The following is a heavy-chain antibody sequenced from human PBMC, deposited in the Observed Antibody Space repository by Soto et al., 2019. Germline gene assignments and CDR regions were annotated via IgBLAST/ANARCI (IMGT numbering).Heavy chain of an antibody. V-gene: IGHV4-4*02. D-gene: IGHD6-13*01. CDR1: GGSVSSSNW. CDR2: IYHSGST. CDR3: ARVIGAAAGTNYYGMDV. Sequence: LSLTCALSGGSVSSSNWWRWVCQPPGKGLEWIGEIYHSGSTNYNPSLKSRVTISVDKSKNQFSLKLSSVTAADTAVYYCARVIGAAAGTNYYGMDVWGQGTTVTVSS. J-gene: IGHJ6*02.